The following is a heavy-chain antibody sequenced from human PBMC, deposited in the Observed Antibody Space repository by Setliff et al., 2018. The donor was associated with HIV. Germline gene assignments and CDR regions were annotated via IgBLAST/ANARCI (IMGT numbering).Heavy chain of an antibody. CDR1: GFTFSSYS. Sequence: PGGSLRLSCAASGFTFSSYSMNWVRQAPGKGLEWVSSISSSSSYIYYADSVKGRFTISRDNAKNSLYLQMNSLRAEDTAVYYCARDSYYDFWSGYSDRNYYYYMDVWGKGTTVTVSS. J-gene: IGHJ6*03. V-gene: IGHV3-21*01. CDR3: ARDSYYDFWSGYSDRNYYYYMDV. D-gene: IGHD3-3*01. CDR2: ISSSSSYI.